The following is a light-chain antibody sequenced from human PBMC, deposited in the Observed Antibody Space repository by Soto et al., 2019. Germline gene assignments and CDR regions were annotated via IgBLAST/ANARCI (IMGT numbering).Light chain of an antibody. CDR1: QSVSRSY. J-gene: IGKJ2*01. Sequence: EIVLTQSPGTLSLSPGERATLSCRASQSVSRSYLAWYQQNPGQPPSLLIYATSSRATGIPDRFSGRGSGTDFTLTISSLKPGDFAVYYCQQYGSSPYTVGQGTKLVIK. CDR2: ATS. V-gene: IGKV3-20*01. CDR3: QQYGSSPYT.